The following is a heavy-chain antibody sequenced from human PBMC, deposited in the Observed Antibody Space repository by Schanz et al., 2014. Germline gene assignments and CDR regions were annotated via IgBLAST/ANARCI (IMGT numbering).Heavy chain of an antibody. J-gene: IGHJ6*02. D-gene: IGHD3-10*01. CDR1: GFAFSSYS. Sequence: QLVGSGGGLIQPGGSLRLSCTASGFAFSSYSMNWVRQAPGKGLEWVSYISSSDTTIYYADSVKGRVTITRDNAKNSMFLQMNSLRVEDTAVYLRARLLVGYGSGIWDVWGQGTSVTVSS. CDR3: ARLLVGYGSGIWDV. V-gene: IGHV3-48*01. CDR2: ISSSDTTI.